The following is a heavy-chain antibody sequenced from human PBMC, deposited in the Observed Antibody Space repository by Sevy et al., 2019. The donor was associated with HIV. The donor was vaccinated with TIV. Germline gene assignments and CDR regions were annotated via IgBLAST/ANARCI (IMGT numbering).Heavy chain of an antibody. V-gene: IGHV3-48*01. CDR2: ISSSSSTI. CDR1: GFTFSSYS. J-gene: IGHJ6*02. Sequence: GGSLRLSYAASGFTFSSYSMSWVRQAPGKGLEWVSYISSSSSTIYYADSVKGRFTISRDNAKNSLYLQMNSLRVEDTAVYYCARDLLWGFGGMDVWGQGTTVTVSS. CDR3: ARDLLWGFGGMDV. D-gene: IGHD3-10*01.